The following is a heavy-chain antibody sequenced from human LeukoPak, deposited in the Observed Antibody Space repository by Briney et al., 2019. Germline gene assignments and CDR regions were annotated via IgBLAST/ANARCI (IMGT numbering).Heavy chain of an antibody. CDR1: GFTFSRYW. Sequence: PGGSLRLSCAASGFTFSRYWMSWVRQVPRKGLEWLANIKQDGSEKYYVDSVKGRFTISRDNPKNSLYLRMDSLRAEDTAVYYCARDKGGYDTSGSLFVFGGQGTLVTVSS. J-gene: IGHJ4*02. V-gene: IGHV3-7*03. D-gene: IGHD3-22*01. CDR2: IKQDGSEK. CDR3: ARDKGGYDTSGSLFVF.